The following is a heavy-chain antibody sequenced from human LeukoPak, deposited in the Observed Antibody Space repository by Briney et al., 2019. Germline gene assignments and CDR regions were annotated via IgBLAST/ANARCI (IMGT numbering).Heavy chain of an antibody. CDR1: GFAFSSYS. CDR2: ISSNSSYI. D-gene: IGHD5-24*01. Sequence: PGGSLRLSCAASGFAFSSYSMNWVLQAPGKGLEWVSSISSNSSYIYYADSVKGRFTISRDNAKNSLYLQMNSLRAEDTAVYYCARNQRSGGFDLWGRGTLVTVSS. V-gene: IGHV3-21*01. J-gene: IGHJ2*01. CDR3: ARNQRSGGFDL.